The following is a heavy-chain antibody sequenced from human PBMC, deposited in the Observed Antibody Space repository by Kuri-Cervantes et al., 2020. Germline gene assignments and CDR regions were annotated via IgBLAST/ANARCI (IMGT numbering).Heavy chain of an antibody. V-gene: IGHV1-8*01. J-gene: IGHJ3*02. CDR1: GYTFTSYD. CDR2: MNPNSGNT. CDR3: ARDRTGAFDI. Sequence: ASVKVSCKASGYTFTSYDINWVRQATGQGLEWMGWMNPNSGNTGYAQKLQGRVTMTTDISTSTAYMELRSLRSDDTAVYYCARDRTGAFDIWGQGTMVTVSS.